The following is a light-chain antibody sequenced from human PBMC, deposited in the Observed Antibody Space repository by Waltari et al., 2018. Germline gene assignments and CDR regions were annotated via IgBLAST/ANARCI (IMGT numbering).Light chain of an antibody. J-gene: IGLJ3*02. CDR3: CSYADNRV. CDR2: EGA. V-gene: IGLV2-23*01. CDR1: SSNLPSYTL. Sequence: QSALTHPASVSGSPGQSITISCTASSSNLPSYTLVAWYQQHAGKPPKLIIDEGAKRPSGVSNRFSGSKSGNTASLTISGLQAEDEADYYCCSYADNRVFGGGTKLTVL.